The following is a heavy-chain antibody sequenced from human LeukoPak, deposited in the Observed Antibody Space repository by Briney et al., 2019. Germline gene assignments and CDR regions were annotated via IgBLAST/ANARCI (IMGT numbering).Heavy chain of an antibody. CDR3: ARGVAFDI. V-gene: IGHV4-59*01. CDR2: IYYSGST. CDR1: GGSISNYY. J-gene: IGHJ3*02. Sequence: SETLSLTCTVSGGSISNYYWSWIRQPPGKGLEWIGYIYYSGSTNYNPSLKSRVTISVDTSKNQFSLKLSSVTAADTAVYYCARGVAFDIWGQGTMVTVSS.